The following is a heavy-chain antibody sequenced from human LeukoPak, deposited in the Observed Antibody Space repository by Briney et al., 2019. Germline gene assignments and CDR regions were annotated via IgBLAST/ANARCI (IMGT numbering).Heavy chain of an antibody. CDR2: LFYDESNE. V-gene: IGHV3-33*06. CDR1: GVTLTTSG. D-gene: IGHD4-23*01. Sequence: GGSLRLSCAASGVTLTTSGIHWVRQAPGKGLEWVAVLFYDESNEFYSDSVKGRFTISRDTAKNMVYLQMSSLRAEDTGVYYCTKDQGGNFGPFDYWGQGTLVAVSS. J-gene: IGHJ4*02. CDR3: TKDQGGNFGPFDY.